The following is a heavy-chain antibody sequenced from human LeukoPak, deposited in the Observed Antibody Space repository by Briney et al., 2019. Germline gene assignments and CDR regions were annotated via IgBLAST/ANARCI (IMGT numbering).Heavy chain of an antibody. D-gene: IGHD6-19*01. J-gene: IGHJ4*02. Sequence: GGSLRLSCAASGFTLSSYAMSWVRQAPGKGLEWVSAISGSGGSTYCADSVKGRFTISRDNSKNTLYLQMNSLRAEDTAVYYCAKARTYSSGWYWAYWGQGTLVTVSS. CDR2: ISGSGGST. CDR3: AKARTYSSGWYWAY. CDR1: GFTLSSYA. V-gene: IGHV3-23*01.